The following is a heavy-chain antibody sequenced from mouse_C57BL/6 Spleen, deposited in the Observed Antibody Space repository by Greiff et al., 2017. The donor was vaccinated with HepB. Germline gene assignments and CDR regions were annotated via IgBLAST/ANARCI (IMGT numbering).Heavy chain of an antibody. Sequence: QVQLKQPGTELVKPGASVKLSCKASGYTFTSYWMHWVKQRPGQGLEWIGNINPSNGGTNYNEKFKSKATLTVDKSSSTAYMQLSSLTSEDSAVYYCTRGGLYYDYGPWFAYWGQGTLVTVSA. J-gene: IGHJ3*01. D-gene: IGHD2-4*01. CDR2: INPSNGGT. CDR1: GYTFTSYW. V-gene: IGHV1-53*01. CDR3: TRGGLYYDYGPWFAY.